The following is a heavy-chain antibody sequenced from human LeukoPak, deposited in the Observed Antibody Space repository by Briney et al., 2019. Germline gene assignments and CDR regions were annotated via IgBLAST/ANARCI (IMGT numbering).Heavy chain of an antibody. V-gene: IGHV4-39*01. CDR1: GGSISSYY. Sequence: PSETLSLTCTVSGGSISSYYWVWIRQPPGQGLEWIGSVNFSGYTYYTPSLKSRVTISADTSKNHFSLRLSSVTAADTAVYYCARGSADGENYLGYFYYYYMDVWGKGTTVTVSS. CDR3: ARGSADGENYLGYFYYYYMDV. J-gene: IGHJ6*03. CDR2: VNFSGYT. D-gene: IGHD4/OR15-4a*01.